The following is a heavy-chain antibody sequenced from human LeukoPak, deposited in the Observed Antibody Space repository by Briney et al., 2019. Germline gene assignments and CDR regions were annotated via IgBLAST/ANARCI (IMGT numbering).Heavy chain of an antibody. CDR2: ISYDGSNK. D-gene: IGHD3-22*01. Sequence: GGSLRLSCAASGFTFSSYGMHWVRQAPGKGLEWVAVISYDGSNKYYADSVKGRFTISRDNSKNTLYLKMNSLRAEDTAVYYCAKSWLYYFDYWGQGTLVTVSS. J-gene: IGHJ4*02. V-gene: IGHV3-30*18. CDR3: AKSWLYYFDY. CDR1: GFTFSSYG.